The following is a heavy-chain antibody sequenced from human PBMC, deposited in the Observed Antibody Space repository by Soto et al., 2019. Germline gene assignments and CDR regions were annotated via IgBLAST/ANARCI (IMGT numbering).Heavy chain of an antibody. CDR1: GSAFKSYD. CDR3: ARVGWAVLGELLSDAFDI. Sequence: GASVKVSCKASGSAFKSYDVHWVRQASGQGLEWLGWMNPNTGHSVPSWKFQGRVTMTRNTSISTAYMELSSLRSEDTAVYYCARVGWAVLGELLSDAFDIWG. D-gene: IGHD3-10*02. J-gene: IGHJ3*02. V-gene: IGHV1-8*01. CDR2: MNPNTGHS.